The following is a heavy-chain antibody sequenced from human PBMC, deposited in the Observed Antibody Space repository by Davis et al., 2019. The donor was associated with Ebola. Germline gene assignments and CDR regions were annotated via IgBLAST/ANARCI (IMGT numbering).Heavy chain of an antibody. CDR3: ARVPDYGGRFDY. V-gene: IGHV4-59*01. CDR1: GGSFSSYY. Sequence: MPSETLSLTCAVYGGSFSSYYWSWIRQPPGKGLEWIGYIYYSGSTNYNPSLKSRVTISVDTSKNQFSLKLSSVTAADTAVYYCARVPDYGGRFDYWGQGTLVTVSS. J-gene: IGHJ4*02. D-gene: IGHD4-23*01. CDR2: IYYSGST.